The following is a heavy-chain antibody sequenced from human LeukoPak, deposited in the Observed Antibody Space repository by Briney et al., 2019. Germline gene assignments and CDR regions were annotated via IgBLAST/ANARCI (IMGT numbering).Heavy chain of an antibody. CDR2: ISSSSSYI. CDR3: ARVDIVLMVYAFDY. CDR1: GFTFSSYS. D-gene: IGHD2-8*01. J-gene: IGHJ4*02. V-gene: IGHV3-21*01. Sequence: NPGGSLRLSCAASGFTFSSYSMNWVRQAPGKGLEWVSSISSSSSYIYYADPVKGRFTISRDNAKNSLYLQMNSLRAEDTAVYYCARVDIVLMVYAFDYWGQGTLVTVSS.